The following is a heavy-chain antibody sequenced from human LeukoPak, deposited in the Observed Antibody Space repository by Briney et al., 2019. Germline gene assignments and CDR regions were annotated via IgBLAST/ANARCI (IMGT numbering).Heavy chain of an antibody. D-gene: IGHD6-13*01. J-gene: IGHJ4*02. CDR3: ASGRQLGY. CDR2: IKEDGSEK. CDR1: GFTFSNYW. V-gene: IGHV3-7*01. Sequence: HPGRSLRLSCAASGFTFSNYWMSWVRQAPGKGLEWVANIKEDGSEKYYVDSVKGRFTISRDNARNSLYLQMNSLRAEDTAVYYCASGRQLGYWGQGTLVTVSS.